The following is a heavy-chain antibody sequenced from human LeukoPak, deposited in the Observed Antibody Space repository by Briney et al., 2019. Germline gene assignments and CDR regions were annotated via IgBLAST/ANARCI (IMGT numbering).Heavy chain of an antibody. D-gene: IGHD3-3*01. V-gene: IGHV3-7*01. Sequence: GGSLRLSCAASGFTFSSYWMTWVRQAPGKGLEWVANIREDGSEKYYVDSVKGRFTLSRDNAKSSLYLQVNSLKAEDTAVYYCARLNYDFWSGVWEGYYMDVWGKGTTVTVSS. J-gene: IGHJ6*03. CDR2: IREDGSEK. CDR3: ARLNYDFWSGVWEGYYMDV. CDR1: GFTFSSYW.